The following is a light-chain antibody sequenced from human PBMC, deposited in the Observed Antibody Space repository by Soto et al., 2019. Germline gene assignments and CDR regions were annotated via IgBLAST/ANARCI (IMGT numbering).Light chain of an antibody. CDR3: SSYTSSSTLV. CDR1: SSDVGGYNY. J-gene: IGLJ3*02. CDR2: DVS. V-gene: IGLV2-14*01. Sequence: QSALTQPASVSGSPGQSIAISCTGTSSDVGGYNYVSWYQQHPGKTPNLMIYDVSNRPSGVSNRFSGSKSGNTASLTISGLQAEDEADYYCSSYTSSSTLVFRGGTKLTVL.